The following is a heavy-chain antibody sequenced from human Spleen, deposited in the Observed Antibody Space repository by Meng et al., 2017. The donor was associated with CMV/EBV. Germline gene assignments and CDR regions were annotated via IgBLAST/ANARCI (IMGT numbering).Heavy chain of an antibody. D-gene: IGHD3-3*01. CDR1: GYTFTGYY. CDR2: INPNSGGT. V-gene: IGHV1-2*02. Sequence: ASVKVSCKASGYTFTGYYMHWVRQAPGQGLEWMGWINPNSGGTNYAQKFQGRVTMTRDTSISTAYMELSRLRSDDTAVYYCARDISSGVTIFGVVIGSNWFDPWGQGTLVTVS. J-gene: IGHJ5*02. CDR3: ARDISSGVTIFGVVIGSNWFDP.